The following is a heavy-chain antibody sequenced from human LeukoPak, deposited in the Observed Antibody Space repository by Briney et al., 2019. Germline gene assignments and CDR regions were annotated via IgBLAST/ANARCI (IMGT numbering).Heavy chain of an antibody. D-gene: IGHD2-2*01. V-gene: IGHV1-69*05. J-gene: IGHJ4*02. Sequence: ASVKVSCKASGGTFSSYAISWVRQAPGQGIEWMGGIIPIFGTANYAQKFQGRVTITTDESTSTAYMELSSLRSEDTAVYYCASSPSTSIDGGYDYWGQGTLVTVSS. CDR1: GGTFSSYA. CDR2: IIPIFGTA. CDR3: ASSPSTSIDGGYDY.